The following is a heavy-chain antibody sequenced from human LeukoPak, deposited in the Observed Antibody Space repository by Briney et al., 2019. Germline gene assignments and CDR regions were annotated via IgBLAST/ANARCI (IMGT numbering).Heavy chain of an antibody. D-gene: IGHD2-21*01. CDR2: IYYSGST. Sequence: SETLSLTCTVAGGSISSSSYYWGWIRQPPGKGLEWIGSIYYSGSTYYNPSLKSRVTISVDTSKNQFSLKLSSVTAADTAVYYCARPHGTAYVESHWFDPWGQGTLVTVSS. J-gene: IGHJ5*02. CDR3: ARPHGTAYVESHWFDP. CDR1: GGSISSSSYY. V-gene: IGHV4-39*01.